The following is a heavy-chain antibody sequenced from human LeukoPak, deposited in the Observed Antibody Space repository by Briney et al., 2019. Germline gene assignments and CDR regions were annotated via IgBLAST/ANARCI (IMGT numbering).Heavy chain of an antibody. CDR2: INAGNGNT. V-gene: IGHV1-3*01. CDR1: GYTFTSYA. J-gene: IGHJ4*02. Sequence: GGSLRLSCAASGYTFTSYAMHWVRQAPGQRLEWMGWINAGNGNTKYSQKFQGRVTITRDTSASTAYMELSSLRSEDTAVYYCARDSRFRKNDYWGQGTLVTVSS. D-gene: IGHD5-24*01. CDR3: ARDSRFRKNDY.